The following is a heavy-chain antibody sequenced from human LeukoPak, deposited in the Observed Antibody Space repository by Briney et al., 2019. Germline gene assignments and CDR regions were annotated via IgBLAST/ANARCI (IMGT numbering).Heavy chain of an antibody. D-gene: IGHD1-26*01. Sequence: GRSLRLSCAASGFTFSSYDMHWVRQAPGKGLEWVALISCDGSNKYYADSVKGRITISRDNSKNTLYLQMNSLRAEDTAVYYCAKVGATYYYYYYMDVWGKGTTVTVSS. CDR2: ISCDGSNK. CDR3: AKVGATYYYYYYMDV. CDR1: GFTFSSYD. V-gene: IGHV3-30*18. J-gene: IGHJ6*03.